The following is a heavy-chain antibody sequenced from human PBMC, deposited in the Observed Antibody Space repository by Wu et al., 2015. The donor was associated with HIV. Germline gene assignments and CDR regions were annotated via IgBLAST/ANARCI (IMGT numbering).Heavy chain of an antibody. CDR2: INPKSGGA. Sequence: QVQLVQSGAEVKKPGASMKVSCKASGYPFSDYYIYWVRQAPGQGLEWMGWINPKSGGANYAQKFQGRVTLTRDTSITTAYMEMSGLRSDDTAVYYCARDYYDVLTTYSHYFFDLWGQGTLVTVSS. D-gene: IGHD3-9*01. V-gene: IGHV1-2*02. CDR3: ARDYYDVLTTYSHYFFDL. J-gene: IGHJ4*02. CDR1: GYPFSDYY.